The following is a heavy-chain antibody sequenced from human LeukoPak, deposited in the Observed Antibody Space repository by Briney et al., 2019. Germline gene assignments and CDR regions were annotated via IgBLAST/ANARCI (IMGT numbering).Heavy chain of an antibody. V-gene: IGHV1-8*03. CDR1: GYTFTSYD. CDR3: AVGFWSGYPILWFDP. Sequence: ASVKVSCKASGYTFTSYDINWVRQATGQGLEWMGWMNPNSGNTGYAQKFQGRVTITRNTSISTAYMELSSLRSEDTAVCYCAVGFWSGYPILWFDPWGQGTLVTVSS. CDR2: MNPNSGNT. D-gene: IGHD3-3*01. J-gene: IGHJ5*02.